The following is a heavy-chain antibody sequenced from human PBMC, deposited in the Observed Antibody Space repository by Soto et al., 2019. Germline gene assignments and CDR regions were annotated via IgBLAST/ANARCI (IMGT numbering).Heavy chain of an antibody. CDR3: ARAVRITIFGGEVAQNIGV. Sequence: ASVKVSCKASGYTFTSYYMHWVRQAPGQGLEWMGIINPSGGSTSYAQKFQGRVTMTRDTSTSTVYMELSSLRSEDTAVYYCARAVRITIFGGEVAQNIGVCGKGTTVTVSS. CDR2: INPSGGST. D-gene: IGHD3-3*01. V-gene: IGHV1-46*03. CDR1: GYTFTSYY. J-gene: IGHJ6*03.